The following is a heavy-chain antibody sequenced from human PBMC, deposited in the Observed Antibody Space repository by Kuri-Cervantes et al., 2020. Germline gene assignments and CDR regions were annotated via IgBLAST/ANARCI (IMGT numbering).Heavy chain of an antibody. CDR3: AREEGWGAPPDDY. CDR1: GFTFSSYG. Sequence: GESLKISCAAPGFTFSSYGMHWVRQAPGKGLEWVAVISYDGSNKYYADSVKGRFTISRDNAKNSLYLQMNSLRGEDTAVYYCAREEGWGAPPDDYWGQGTLVTVSS. D-gene: IGHD3-16*01. CDR2: ISYDGSNK. J-gene: IGHJ4*02. V-gene: IGHV3-30*03.